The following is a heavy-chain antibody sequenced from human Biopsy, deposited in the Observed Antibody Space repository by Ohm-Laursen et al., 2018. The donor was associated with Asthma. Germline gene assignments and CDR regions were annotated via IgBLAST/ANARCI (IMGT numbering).Heavy chain of an antibody. J-gene: IGHJ4*02. CDR3: VRHQYSSSWSTFDY. CDR2: MDHSGSP. Sequence: GTLSLTCTVSGGSITSSSYYWGWIRQPPGKGMEWIGSMDHSGSPYYHPSLKSRATISVDRSKNQLSLKMSSVTAADTAVYFCVRHQYSSSWSTFDYWGQGALVTVSS. D-gene: IGHD3-22*01. CDR1: GGSITSSSYY. V-gene: IGHV4-39*01.